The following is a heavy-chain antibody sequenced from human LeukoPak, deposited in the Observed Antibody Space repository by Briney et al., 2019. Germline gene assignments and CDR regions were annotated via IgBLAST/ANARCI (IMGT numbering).Heavy chain of an antibody. D-gene: IGHD2-2*01. CDR3: ARDRFDCSSATCHYYFDS. CDR2: ISHTESNK. J-gene: IGHJ4*02. CDR1: GFTFSSYA. V-gene: IGHV3-30*14. Sequence: GGSLRLSCAASGFTFSSYAMHWVRQAPGKGLEWVAVISHTESNKYYTDSVKGRFTISRDNAKNTLYLQMNSLRADDTAVYYCARDRFDCSSATCHYYFDSWGQGTLVTVSS.